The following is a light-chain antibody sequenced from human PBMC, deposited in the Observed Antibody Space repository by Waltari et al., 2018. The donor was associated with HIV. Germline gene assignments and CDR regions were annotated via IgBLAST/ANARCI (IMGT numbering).Light chain of an antibody. J-gene: IGKJ2*01. CDR1: RDVSTY. V-gene: IGKV1D-8*01. CDR3: QQYSVFPFT. Sequence: THSPSCSASVVDRVTINCQSSRDVSTYMAWYQQKSVAAPKLLVYGASFLEDGVPSRFSGSGAETDFALTIGCLQSEDVATYFCQQYSVFPFTFGQGTEVQIK. CDR2: GAS.